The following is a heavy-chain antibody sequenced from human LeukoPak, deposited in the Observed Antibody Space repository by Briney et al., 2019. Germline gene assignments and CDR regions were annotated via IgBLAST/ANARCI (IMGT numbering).Heavy chain of an antibody. V-gene: IGHV1-46*01. CDR2: INPSGGST. CDR1: GYTFTSYF. CDR3: ARDSADYGDYDY. J-gene: IGHJ4*02. Sequence: ASVKVSCKASGYTFTSYFMHCVRHAPRQGLDWMGIINPSGGSTSYAQKFQGRVTMTRDTSTSTVYMELSSLRSEDTAVYYCARDSADYGDYDYWGQGTLVTVSS. D-gene: IGHD4-17*01.